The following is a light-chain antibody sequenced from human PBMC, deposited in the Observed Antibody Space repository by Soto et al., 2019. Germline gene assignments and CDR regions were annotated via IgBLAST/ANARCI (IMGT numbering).Light chain of an antibody. CDR1: QSVSSTS. CDR3: QQYDNSPPWT. Sequence: EIVLTQSPGTLSFSPGERATLSCRASQSVSSTSIAWYQQKPGQAPRLLIYGASSRATGIPDRFSGSGSGTDFTLTISRLEPEDFAVYYYQQYDNSPPWTFGQGTKVEIK. J-gene: IGKJ1*01. CDR2: GAS. V-gene: IGKV3-20*01.